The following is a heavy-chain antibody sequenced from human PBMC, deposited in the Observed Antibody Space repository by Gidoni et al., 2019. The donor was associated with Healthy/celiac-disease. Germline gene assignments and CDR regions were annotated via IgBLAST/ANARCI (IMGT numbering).Heavy chain of an antibody. J-gene: IGHJ3*02. Sequence: EVQLVESGGGLVKPGGSLRLSCAASGFPFSSYSMNWVRQAPGKGLEWVSSISSSSSYIYYADSVKGRFTISRDNAKNSLYLQMNSLRAEDTAVYYCARIGHALAWEDAFDIWGQGTMVTVSS. CDR3: ARIGHALAWEDAFDI. V-gene: IGHV3-21*01. D-gene: IGHD1-26*01. CDR1: GFPFSSYS. CDR2: ISSSSSYI.